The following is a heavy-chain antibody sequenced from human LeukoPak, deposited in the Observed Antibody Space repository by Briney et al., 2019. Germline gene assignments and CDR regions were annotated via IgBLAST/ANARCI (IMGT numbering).Heavy chain of an antibody. CDR3: AKDFTTVTTDYYYGMDV. J-gene: IGHJ6*02. Sequence: GGSLRLSCAASGFTFDDYAMHWVRQAPGKGLEWVAGISWNSGSIGYADSVKGRFTISRDNAKNSLYLQMNSLRAEDTALYYCAKDFTTVTTDYYYGMDVWGQGTTVTVSS. D-gene: IGHD4-17*01. CDR1: GFTFDDYA. CDR2: ISWNSGSI. V-gene: IGHV3-9*01.